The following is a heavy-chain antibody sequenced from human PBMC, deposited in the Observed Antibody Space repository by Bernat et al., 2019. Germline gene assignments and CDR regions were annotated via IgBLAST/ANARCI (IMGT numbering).Heavy chain of an antibody. D-gene: IGHD3-3*01. CDR2: INSDGSST. CDR3: ARRSYYGFWSGYYEPGTLDY. CDR1: GFTFSSYW. J-gene: IGHJ4*02. V-gene: IGHV3-74*01. Sequence: EVQLVESGGGLVQPGGSLRLSCAASGFTFSSYWMHWVRQAPGKGLVWVSRINSDGSSTSYADSVKGRFTISRDNAKNTLYLQMSGLRAEGTAVYYWARRSYYGFWSGYYEPGTLDYWGQGTLVTVSS.